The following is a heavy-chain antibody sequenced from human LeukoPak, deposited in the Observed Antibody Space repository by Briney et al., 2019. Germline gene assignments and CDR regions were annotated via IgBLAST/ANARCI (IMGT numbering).Heavy chain of an antibody. CDR2: ISSNGGST. CDR1: GFTFSSYA. J-gene: IGHJ3*01. Sequence: PGGSLRLSCSASGFTFSSYAMHWVRQAPGKGLEYVSAISSNGGSTYYADSVRGRFTISRDNSKNTLYLQMNSPRAEDTAVYYCVRYCNGGSCYRAAFDVWGPGTMVTVSS. V-gene: IGHV3-64*04. D-gene: IGHD2-15*01. CDR3: VRYCNGGSCYRAAFDV.